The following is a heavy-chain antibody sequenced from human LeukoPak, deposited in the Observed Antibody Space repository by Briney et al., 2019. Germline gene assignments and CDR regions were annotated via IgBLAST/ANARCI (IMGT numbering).Heavy chain of an antibody. Sequence: GGSLTISCMGSGYGFTIYWISWVRQMPGKGLEWMGRIDTSDSYTNYNPSFQGHVTISADKSISTAYLQWSSLKASDTAMYYCARVWYCSSSSCYQIDYWGQGTLVTVSS. V-gene: IGHV5-10-1*01. CDR3: ARVWYCSSSSCYQIDY. J-gene: IGHJ4*02. CDR2: IDTSDSYT. D-gene: IGHD2-2*01. CDR1: GYGFTIYW.